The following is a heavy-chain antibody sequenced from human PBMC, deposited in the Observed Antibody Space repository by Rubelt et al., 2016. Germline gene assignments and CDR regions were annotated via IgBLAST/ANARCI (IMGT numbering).Heavy chain of an antibody. Sequence: EAQLVESGGGLVQPGGSLRLSCAASGFTVSSNYMSWVRQAPGKGLEWVSVIYSGGSSHYADSVKGRFTISRDNSKNTVYLQLNSLRAEDTAIYYCARVGYSSGWIRNWGQGTLVTVSS. V-gene: IGHV3-66*01. CDR2: IYSGGSS. D-gene: IGHD6-19*01. CDR3: ARVGYSSGWIRN. CDR1: GFTVSSNY. J-gene: IGHJ4*02.